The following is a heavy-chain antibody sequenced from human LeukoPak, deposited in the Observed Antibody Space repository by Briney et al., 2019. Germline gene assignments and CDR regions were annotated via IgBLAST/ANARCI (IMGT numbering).Heavy chain of an antibody. J-gene: IGHJ6*04. CDR3: ARYSSGAFLDV. V-gene: IGHV4-38-2*02. CDR1: GYSISSGYY. D-gene: IGHD6-19*01. Sequence: SETLSLTCTVSGYSISSGYYWGWIRQPPGKGLEWIGSIYHSGSTYYNPSLKSRVTISVDTSKNQFSLKLSSVTAADTAVYYCARYSSGAFLDVWGKGTTVTVSS. CDR2: IYHSGST.